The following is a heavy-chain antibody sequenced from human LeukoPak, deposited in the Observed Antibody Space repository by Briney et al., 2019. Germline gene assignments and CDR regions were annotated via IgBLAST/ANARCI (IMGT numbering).Heavy chain of an antibody. J-gene: IGHJ1*01. CDR2: ISGSGGST. Sequence: GGSLRLSCAASGFTFSSYAMSWVRQAPGEGLEWVSAISGSGGSTYYADSVKGRFTISRDNSKNTLYLQMNSLRAEDTAVYYCAKGGTYGDYEYFQHWGQGTLVTVSS. V-gene: IGHV3-23*01. CDR3: AKGGTYGDYEYFQH. CDR1: GFTFSSYA. D-gene: IGHD4-17*01.